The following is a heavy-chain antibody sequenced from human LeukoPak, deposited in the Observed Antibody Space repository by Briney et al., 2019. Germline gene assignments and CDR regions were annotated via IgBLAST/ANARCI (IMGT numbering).Heavy chain of an antibody. CDR2: INHSGST. CDR3: ARPPYYYDSSGYSSVDY. D-gene: IGHD3-22*01. V-gene: IGHV4-34*01. CDR1: GGSFSGYY. Sequence: SETLSLTCAVYGGSFSGYYWSWIRQPPGKGLEWIGEINHSGSTNYNPSLKSRVTISVDTSKNQFSLKLSSVTAADTAVYYRARPPYYYDSSGYSSVDYWGQGTLVTVSS. J-gene: IGHJ4*02.